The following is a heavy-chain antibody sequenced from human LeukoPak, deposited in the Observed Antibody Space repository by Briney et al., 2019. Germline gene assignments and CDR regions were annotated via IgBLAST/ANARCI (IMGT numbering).Heavy chain of an antibody. D-gene: IGHD4-17*01. CDR1: GFTVSSSY. V-gene: IGHV3-66*01. CDR3: VYGDFVRTVNYFDY. J-gene: IGHJ4*02. Sequence: GGSLRLSCAASGFTVSSSYMSWVRQAPGKGLEWVSVIYSGGSTYYADSVKGRFTISRDNSKNSLFLQMTSLRAEDTALYYCVYGDFVRTVNYFDYWGQGTLVTVSS. CDR2: IYSGGST.